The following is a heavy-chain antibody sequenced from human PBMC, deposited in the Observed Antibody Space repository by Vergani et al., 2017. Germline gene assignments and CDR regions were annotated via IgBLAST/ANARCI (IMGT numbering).Heavy chain of an antibody. Sequence: QVQLQQWGGGLLKPSETLSLTCVVNGGSFTSYHWTWIRPSPGEGLEWVGDINHTGRPDYNPSLKSGLTMSVDKSRNQFSLTLSSVTATDTAIYFCARVNRETNGHLYCCDCMDVWGQGTAVTVS. D-gene: IGHD2-8*01. CDR3: ARVNRETNGHLYCCDCMDV. CDR2: INHTGRP. V-gene: IGHV4-34*01. CDR1: GGSFTSYH. J-gene: IGHJ6*02.